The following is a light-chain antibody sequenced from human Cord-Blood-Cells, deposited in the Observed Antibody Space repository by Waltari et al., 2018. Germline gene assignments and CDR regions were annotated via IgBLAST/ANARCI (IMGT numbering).Light chain of an antibody. Sequence: SNEQTQPSSVSVSPGQTARITCPADVLAKKYDRWFQQKPGQSPVLVIYKDSGRPSGIPERFSCSSSGTTVTLTIAGAQVEDEAYSYCYSAADNNWVFGGGTKLTVL. J-gene: IGLJ3*02. CDR3: YSAADNNWV. V-gene: IGLV3-27*01. CDR2: KDS. CDR1: VLAKKY.